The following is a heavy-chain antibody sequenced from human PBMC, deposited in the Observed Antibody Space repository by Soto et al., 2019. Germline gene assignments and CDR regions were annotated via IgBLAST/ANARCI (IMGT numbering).Heavy chain of an antibody. CDR2: IYYSGNT. J-gene: IGHJ6*02. CDR3: ARDRLMATAGTARHYFGLDV. CDR1: GGSIRSGGYY. D-gene: IGHD5-18*01. Sequence: LSLTCTVSGGSIRSGGYYWSWVRQNPRRGLEWIGNIYYSGNTYYNPSLKSRLTISVDTSKNQFSLNLSSVTAADTAVYYCARDRLMATAGTARHYFGLDVWGQGTTVTVS. V-gene: IGHV4-31*03.